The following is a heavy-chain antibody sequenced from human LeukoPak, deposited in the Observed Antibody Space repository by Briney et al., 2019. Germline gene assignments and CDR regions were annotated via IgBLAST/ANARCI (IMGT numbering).Heavy chain of an antibody. CDR1: GGSISSGGYY. D-gene: IGHD3-10*01. J-gene: IGHJ4*02. Sequence: PSQTLSLTCTVSGGSISSGGYYWSWIRQHPGKGLEWIGYIYYSGSTYYNPSLKSRVTISVDTSKNQFSLKLSSVTAADTAVYYCARVGLGAWYYYGSGSFAYYFDYWGQGTLVTVSS. CDR2: IYYSGST. CDR3: ARVGLGAWYYYGSGSFAYYFDY. V-gene: IGHV4-31*03.